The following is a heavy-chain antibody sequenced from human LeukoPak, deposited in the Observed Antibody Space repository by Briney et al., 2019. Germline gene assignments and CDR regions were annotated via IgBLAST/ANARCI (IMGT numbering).Heavy chain of an antibody. J-gene: IGHJ4*02. CDR2: ISYDGSNK. V-gene: IGHV3-30*18. D-gene: IGHD3-10*01. CDR3: AKVVYYGSGSLGGFDY. CDR1: GFTLSSYG. Sequence: GGSLRLSCAASGFTLSSYGMHWVRQAPGKGLEWVAVISYDGSNKYYADSVKGRFTISRDNSKNTLYLQMNSLRAEDTAVYYCAKVVYYGSGSLGGFDYWGQGTLVTVSS.